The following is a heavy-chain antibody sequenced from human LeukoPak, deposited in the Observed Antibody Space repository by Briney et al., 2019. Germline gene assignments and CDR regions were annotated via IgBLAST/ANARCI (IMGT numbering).Heavy chain of an antibody. D-gene: IGHD3-10*01. V-gene: IGHV3-23*01. CDR3: VVQGGPFDY. CDR2: ISGGGGST. Sequence: PGGSLRLSSAASGFTFCNSAINWVPQAPGKGLKWVSAISGGGGSTYYADSVKGRFTISRDNCKNTLYLQMNSLRAEDTAVNYCVVQGGPFDYWGQGTLVTVSS. J-gene: IGHJ4*02. CDR1: GFTFCNSA.